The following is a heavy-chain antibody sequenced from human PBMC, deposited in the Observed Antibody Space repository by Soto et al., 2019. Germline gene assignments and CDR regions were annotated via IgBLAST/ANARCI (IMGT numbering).Heavy chain of an antibody. V-gene: IGHV4-59*02. D-gene: IGHD6-6*01. CDR2: MHYTGFS. Sequence: SETLSLTCSFSGDSVTSHYLTWIRQSPEKGLEWIGYMHYTGFSHYNPSLKSRLTISVDRSKNQFTLQLTSVTVADTAVYYCARLFSSSSGALITAFDSWGQGTMVTVSS. CDR3: ARLFSSSSGALITAFDS. J-gene: IGHJ3*02. CDR1: GDSVTSHY.